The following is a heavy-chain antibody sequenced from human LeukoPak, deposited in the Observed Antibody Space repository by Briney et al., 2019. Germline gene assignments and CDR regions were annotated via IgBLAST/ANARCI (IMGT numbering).Heavy chain of an antibody. D-gene: IGHD2-8*01. CDR1: GGSISSYY. CDR2: IYTSGST. Sequence: SETLSLTCTVSGGSISSYYWSWIRQPAGKGLEWIGRIYTSGSTNYNPSLKSRVTMSVDRSKNQFSLKLSSVTAADTAVYYCARTERPMLRSAEYFQHWGQGTLVTVSS. V-gene: IGHV4-4*07. J-gene: IGHJ1*01. CDR3: ARTERPMLRSAEYFQH.